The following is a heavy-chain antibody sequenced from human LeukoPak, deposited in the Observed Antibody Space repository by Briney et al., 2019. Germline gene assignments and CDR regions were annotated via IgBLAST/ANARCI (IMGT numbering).Heavy chain of an antibody. J-gene: IGHJ4*02. V-gene: IGHV3-48*03. D-gene: IGHD4-23*01. Sequence: GGSLRLSCAASGFTFSDYEMNWVRQAPGKGLEWVSYISIGGSTIYYADSVKGRFTIPRDNAKNSLYLQMNSLRAEDTAVYYCASTVANDYWGEGTLVTVFS. CDR1: GFTFSDYE. CDR2: ISIGGSTI. CDR3: ASTVANDY.